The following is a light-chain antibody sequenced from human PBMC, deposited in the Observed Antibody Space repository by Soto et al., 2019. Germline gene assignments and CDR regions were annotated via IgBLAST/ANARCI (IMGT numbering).Light chain of an antibody. CDR1: QSISHN. V-gene: IGKV3-15*01. CDR3: QQYNNWPRT. Sequence: EIVMTQSPATLSVSPGERATLSCRASQSISHNLAWYQQKPGQAPRLLIYGASTRATGIAARFSGSGSGTDFTLTISSLQSEDFAVYYCQQYNNWPRTFGQGTKVDIK. CDR2: GAS. J-gene: IGKJ1*01.